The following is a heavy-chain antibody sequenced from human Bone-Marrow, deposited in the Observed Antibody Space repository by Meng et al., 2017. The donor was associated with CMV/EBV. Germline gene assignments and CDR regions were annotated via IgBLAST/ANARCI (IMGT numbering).Heavy chain of an antibody. CDR3: ARDRANRAYDFWSGYYLDYYYGMDL. D-gene: IGHD3-3*01. J-gene: IGHJ6*02. V-gene: IGHV3-21*01. CDR2: ISSSSSYI. Sequence: GESLKISCAASGFTFSSYSMNWVRQAPGKGLEWVSSISSSSSYIYYADSVKGRFTISRDNAKNSLYLQMNSLRAEDTAVYYCARDRANRAYDFWSGYYLDYYYGMDLWGQGTTVTVSS. CDR1: GFTFSSYS.